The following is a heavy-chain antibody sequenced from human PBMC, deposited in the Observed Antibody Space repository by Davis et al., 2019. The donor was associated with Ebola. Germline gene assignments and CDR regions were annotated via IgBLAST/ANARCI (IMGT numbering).Heavy chain of an antibody. Sequence: SETLSLTCSVSGGSVSSGGYYWNWIRQPPGKGLEWIGSFRHGGRTYCNSSLESRLTVSADTSSNQLSLKLTSVTAADTALYFCARHAAYCDPATCFSFDDWGQGTLVTVSS. CDR1: GGSVSSGGYY. V-gene: IGHV4-39*01. J-gene: IGHJ4*02. D-gene: IGHD2-21*01. CDR3: ARHAAYCDPATCFSFDD. CDR2: FRHGGRT.